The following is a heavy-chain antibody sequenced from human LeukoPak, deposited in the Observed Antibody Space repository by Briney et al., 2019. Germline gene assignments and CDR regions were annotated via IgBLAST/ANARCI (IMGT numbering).Heavy chain of an antibody. D-gene: IGHD3-10*01. V-gene: IGHV3-48*04. Sequence: GGSLRLSCAASGFTFSSYTMNWVRQAPGKGLEWVSYISSSSSTIYYADSVKGRFTISRDNAKNSLYLQMNSLRAEDSAVYYCAKRGGYETMAAFDYWGQGTLVTVSS. CDR2: ISSSSSTI. CDR1: GFTFSSYT. J-gene: IGHJ4*02. CDR3: AKRGGYETMAAFDY.